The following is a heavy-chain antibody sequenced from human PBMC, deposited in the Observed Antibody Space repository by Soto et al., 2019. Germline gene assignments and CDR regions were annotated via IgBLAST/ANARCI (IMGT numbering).Heavy chain of an antibody. CDR1: GGSISSTIYY. CDR2: IYYSGST. Sequence: QLQLQESGPGLVKPSETLSLSCTVSGGSISSTIYYWGWIRQPPGKGLEWIGSIYYSGSTYYNPSLKSRGTISVDTSKNQFSLKLSSVTAAEKDVYYCARRGIAVALYSWGQGTLVTVSS. D-gene: IGHD6-19*01. CDR3: ARRGIAVALYS. V-gene: IGHV4-39*01. J-gene: IGHJ4*02.